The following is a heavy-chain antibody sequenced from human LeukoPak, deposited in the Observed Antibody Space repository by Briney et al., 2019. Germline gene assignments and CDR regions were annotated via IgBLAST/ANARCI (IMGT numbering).Heavy chain of an antibody. CDR1: GGSFSGYY. J-gene: IGHJ3*02. D-gene: IGHD3-10*01. V-gene: IGHV4-34*01. Sequence: SETLSLTCAVYGGSFSGYYWSWIRQPPGKGLEGIGEINHSGSTNYNPSLKSRVTISVDTSKNQFSLKLSSVTAADTAVYYCAYGSGSYTYAFDIWGQGTMVTVSS. CDR3: AYGSGSYTYAFDI. CDR2: INHSGST.